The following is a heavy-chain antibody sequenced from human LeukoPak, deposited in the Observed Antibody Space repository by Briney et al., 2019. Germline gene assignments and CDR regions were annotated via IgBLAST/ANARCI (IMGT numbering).Heavy chain of an antibody. D-gene: IGHD1-14*01. V-gene: IGHV4-34*01. CDR1: GGSFSGYY. CDR3: ARHHPRGWFGP. J-gene: IGHJ5*02. Sequence: SETLSLTCAVYGGSFSGYYWSWIRQPPGKGLEWIGEINHSGSTNYNPSLKSRVTISVDTSKNQFSLKLSSVTAADTAVYYCARHHPRGWFGPWGQGTLVTVSS. CDR2: INHSGST.